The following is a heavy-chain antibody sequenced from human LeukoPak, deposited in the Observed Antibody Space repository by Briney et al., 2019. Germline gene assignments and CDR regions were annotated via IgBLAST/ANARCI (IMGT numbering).Heavy chain of an antibody. D-gene: IGHD3-10*02. J-gene: IGHJ4*02. CDR1: GFTFRTYG. V-gene: IGHV3-30*18. CDR2: ISYDGSNE. CDR3: AKSRVRGVYYFDY. Sequence: WGSLRLSCAAYGFTFRTYGMNWVRQAPGKGLEWVAIISYDGSNEDYADSVKGRFTISRDNSTNTLYLQMHSLKDKDLSEYYCAKSRVRGVYYFDYWGQGTLVTVSS.